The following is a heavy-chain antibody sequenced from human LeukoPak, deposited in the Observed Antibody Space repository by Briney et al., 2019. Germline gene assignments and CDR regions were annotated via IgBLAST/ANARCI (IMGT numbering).Heavy chain of an antibody. CDR2: INPSGGST. CDR3: ARDGRGYSYGYNHFDY. V-gene: IGHV1-46*01. J-gene: IGHJ4*02. D-gene: IGHD5-18*01. Sequence: PSVKVSCKASGYTFTSYYMHWVRQPPGQGLEWVGIINPSGGSTSYAQKFQGRVTMTRDTSTSTVYMELSSLRSEDTAVYYCARDGRGYSYGYNHFDYWGQGTLVTVSS. CDR1: GYTFTSYY.